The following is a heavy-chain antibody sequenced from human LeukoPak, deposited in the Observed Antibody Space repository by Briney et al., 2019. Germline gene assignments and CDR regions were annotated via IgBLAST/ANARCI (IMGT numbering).Heavy chain of an antibody. CDR3: TSGSIVAAYYDY. J-gene: IGHJ4*02. V-gene: IGHV3-15*01. D-gene: IGHD1-26*01. CDR1: GFTFSSYA. Sequence: TGGSLRLSCAASGFTFSSYAMNWVRQAPGKGLEWVGRIKSKTDGGTTDYAAPVKGRFTISRDDSKNTLYLQMNSLKTEDTAVYYCTSGSIVAAYYDYWGQGTLVTVSS. CDR2: IKSKTDGGTT.